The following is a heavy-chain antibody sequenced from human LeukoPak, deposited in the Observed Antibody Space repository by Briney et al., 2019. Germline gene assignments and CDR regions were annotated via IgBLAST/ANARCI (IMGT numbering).Heavy chain of an antibody. J-gene: IGHJ6*03. Sequence: SETLSLTCTVSGGSISSYYWSWIRQPPGKGLEWIGYIYYSGSTNYNPSLKSRVTISVDTSKNQFSLKLSSVTAAGTAVYYCARGLRFLEWYNYYYMDVWGKGATVTVSS. CDR2: IYYSGST. V-gene: IGHV4-59*01. D-gene: IGHD3-3*01. CDR3: ARGLRFLEWYNYYYMDV. CDR1: GGSISSYY.